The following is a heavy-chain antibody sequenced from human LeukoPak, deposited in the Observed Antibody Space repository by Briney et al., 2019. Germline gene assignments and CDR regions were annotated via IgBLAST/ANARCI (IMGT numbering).Heavy chain of an antibody. CDR1: AYSFATYW. V-gene: IGHV5-51*01. D-gene: IGHD4-17*01. CDR3: ARKTGGDYNLFDY. Sequence: GESLQISCKGSAYSFATYWIGWVRQMPGKGLEWMGIIYPDDSNSGYSPSFQGQVTISADKSISTAYLQWSSLKASDTAMYYCARKTGGDYNLFDYWGQGTLVTVSS. CDR2: IYPDDSNS. J-gene: IGHJ4*02.